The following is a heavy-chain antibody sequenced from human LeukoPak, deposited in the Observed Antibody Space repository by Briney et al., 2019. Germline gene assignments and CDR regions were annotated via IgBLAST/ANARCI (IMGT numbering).Heavy chain of an antibody. J-gene: IGHJ4*02. CDR3: ARARWQLVPYFDS. CDR1: GYTFTDYY. D-gene: IGHD6-6*01. V-gene: IGHV1-2*02. CDR2: INPNSGGT. Sequence: ASVKVSCKASGYTFTDYYIHWVRQAPGQGLEWMGWINPNSGGTNFAQKFQGRVAMTRDTSTSTAYLELGSLRSDDTAVYFCARARWQLVPYFDSWGQGTLVTVSS.